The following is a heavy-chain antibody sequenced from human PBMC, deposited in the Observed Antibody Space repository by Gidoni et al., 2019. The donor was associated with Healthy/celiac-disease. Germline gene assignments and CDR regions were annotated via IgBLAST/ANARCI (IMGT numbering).Heavy chain of an antibody. D-gene: IGHD3-3*01. CDR3: ARGSIRGGIDDFWSGYWHFDY. V-gene: IGHV1-2*02. Sequence: QVQLVQSGAEVKKPGASVQVSCKASGYPFTGYYMHWGRQAPGQGLEWMGWINPNSGGTNYAQKFQGRVTMTRDTSISTAYMELSRLRSDDTAVYYCARGSIRGGIDDFWSGYWHFDYWGQGTLVTVSS. J-gene: IGHJ4*02. CDR2: INPNSGGT. CDR1: GYPFTGYY.